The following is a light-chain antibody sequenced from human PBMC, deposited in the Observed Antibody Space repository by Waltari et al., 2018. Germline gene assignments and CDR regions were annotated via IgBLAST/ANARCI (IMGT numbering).Light chain of an antibody. CDR2: GNN. V-gene: IGLV3-19*01. CDR3: CSRDNSGDHLA. CDR1: SPSRYN. Sequence: SSELTQDPAVSVALGETVRITCQGDSPSRYNTNCYQQKPGQAPLSVFYGNNNRPSGIPDRFSGSSSGQIASLTIPGSQAEDEAVYYCCSRDNSGDHLAFGGGTKLTVL. J-gene: IGLJ2*01.